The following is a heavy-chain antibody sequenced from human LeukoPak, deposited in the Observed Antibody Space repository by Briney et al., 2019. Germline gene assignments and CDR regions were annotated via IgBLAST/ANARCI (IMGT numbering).Heavy chain of an antibody. Sequence: GGSLRLSCAASGFTFSDHYMEWVRQAPGKGLEWVGRSRNKANSYTTEYAASVKGRFTISRDDSKNSLYLQMNSLKTEDTAVCYCARDMWSYGSGSGLIYWGQGTLVTVSS. CDR2: SRNKANSYTT. V-gene: IGHV3-72*01. D-gene: IGHD3-10*01. CDR3: ARDMWSYGSGSGLIY. CDR1: GFTFSDHY. J-gene: IGHJ4*02.